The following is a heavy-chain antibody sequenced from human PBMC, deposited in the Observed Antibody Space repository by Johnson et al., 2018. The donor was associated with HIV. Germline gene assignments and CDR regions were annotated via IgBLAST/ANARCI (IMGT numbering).Heavy chain of an antibody. D-gene: IGHD3-10*01. CDR3: ARECGLRGLGCVAFDI. J-gene: IGHJ3*02. V-gene: IGHV3-30*03. CDR1: GFTFSTYG. Sequence: QVQLVESGGGVVQPGRSLRLSCAASGFTFSTYGIHWVRQTPGKGLEWVAVISYDGSNKYYADSVKGRFIISRDNAKNSLYLQMNSLRAEDTAVYYCARECGLRGLGCVAFDIWGQGTMVTVSS. CDR2: ISYDGSNK.